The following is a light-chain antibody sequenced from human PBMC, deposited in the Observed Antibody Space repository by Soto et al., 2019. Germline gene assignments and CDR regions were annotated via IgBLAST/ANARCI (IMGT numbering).Light chain of an antibody. J-gene: IGKJ3*01. CDR2: GAS. Sequence: EIVMTQSPATLSASPGERATLSFMASQSISSNLAWYQQKNGQTPRLLIYGASTRAAGIPARFSGSGSGTDFTLTISSLQSEDFAVYYCQQYNNWPPFSFGPGTKVDIK. V-gene: IGKV3-15*01. CDR3: QQYNNWPPFS. CDR1: QSISSN.